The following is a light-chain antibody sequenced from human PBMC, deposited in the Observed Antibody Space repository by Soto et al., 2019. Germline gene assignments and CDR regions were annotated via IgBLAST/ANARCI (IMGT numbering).Light chain of an antibody. CDR3: SSSTLTSYV. CDR2: EVS. V-gene: IGLV2-14*01. Sequence: QSALTQPASVCGSPGQSITISCTGTSSDVDFYNFVSWYQQHPGKAPKLIIYEVSNRSSGVSSRFSGSKSGNTASLTISGLWAADEADYYCSSSTLTSYVFGTGTKVTAL. J-gene: IGLJ1*01. CDR1: SSDVDFYNF.